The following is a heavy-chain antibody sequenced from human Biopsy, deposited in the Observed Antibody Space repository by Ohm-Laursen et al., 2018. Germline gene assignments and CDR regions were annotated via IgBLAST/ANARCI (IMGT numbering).Heavy chain of an antibody. CDR3: AADSGSGSHFRFDY. CDR1: GGTVSRYA. J-gene: IGHJ4*02. V-gene: IGHV1-69*17. D-gene: IGHD3-10*01. Sequence: SSVKVSCKASGGTVSRYAISWVRQAPGQGLEWMGGIIPVFGLATYAQRLQGRVTMTRDTSTSTAYMDLSSLRSEDTAVYYCAADSGSGSHFRFDYWGQGALVTVSS. CDR2: IIPVFGLA.